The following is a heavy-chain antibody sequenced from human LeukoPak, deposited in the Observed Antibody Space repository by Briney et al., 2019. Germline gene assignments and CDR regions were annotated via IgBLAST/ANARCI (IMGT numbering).Heavy chain of an antibody. D-gene: IGHD5-18*01. Sequence: GGSLRLSCAASGFTFSSYGMHWVRQAPGKGLEWVAVIWYDGSNKYYADSVKGRFTISRDNSKNTLYLQMNSLRAEDTAVYYCARERGYSYYFDYWGQGTLVTVSS. CDR3: ARERGYSYYFDY. V-gene: IGHV3-33*01. J-gene: IGHJ4*02. CDR1: GFTFSSYG. CDR2: IWYDGSNK.